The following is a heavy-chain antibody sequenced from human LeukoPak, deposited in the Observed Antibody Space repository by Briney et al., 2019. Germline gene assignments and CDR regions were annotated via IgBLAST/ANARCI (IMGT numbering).Heavy chain of an antibody. CDR1: GGSISSYY. D-gene: IGHD3-10*01. Sequence: SETLSLTCTVSGGSISSYYWSWIRQPPGKGLEWIGYIYYSGSTNYNPSLKSRVTISVDTSKNQFSLKLSSVTAADTAVYCCARDSTMVRGVQFDCWGQGTLVTVSS. J-gene: IGHJ4*02. CDR2: IYYSGST. V-gene: IGHV4-59*01. CDR3: ARDSTMVRGVQFDC.